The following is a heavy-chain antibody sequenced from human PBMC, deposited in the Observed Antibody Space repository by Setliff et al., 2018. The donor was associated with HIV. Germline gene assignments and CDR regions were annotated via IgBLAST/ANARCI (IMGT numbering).Heavy chain of an antibody. D-gene: IGHD6-19*01. J-gene: IGHJ4*02. Sequence: SETLSLTCTVSGASISSYSWSWIRQSPGKRLEWIGYIHSYGSTDYNPSLKSRVTISVDTSKNQFSLKLSSVTAADTAVYYCARRSGWSLDYWGQGTLVTVSS. CDR2: IHSYGST. V-gene: IGHV4-4*09. CDR3: ARRSGWSLDY. CDR1: GASISSYS.